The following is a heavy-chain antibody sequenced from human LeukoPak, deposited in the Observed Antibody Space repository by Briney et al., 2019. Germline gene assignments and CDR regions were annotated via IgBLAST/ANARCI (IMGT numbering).Heavy chain of an antibody. V-gene: IGHV4-39*07. D-gene: IGHD2-15*01. Sequence: PSETLSLTCTVSGGSISSTSYYWGWIRQPPGKGLEWIGSIYYSGSTYYNPSLKSRVTISVDTSKNQFSLKLSSVTAADTAVYYCASSIGYCSGGSCYGSPPYYFDYWGQGTLVTVSS. J-gene: IGHJ4*02. CDR2: IYYSGST. CDR3: ASSIGYCSGGSCYGSPPYYFDY. CDR1: GGSISSTSYY.